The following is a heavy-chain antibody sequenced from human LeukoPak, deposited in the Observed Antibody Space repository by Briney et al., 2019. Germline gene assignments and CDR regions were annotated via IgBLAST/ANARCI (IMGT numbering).Heavy chain of an antibody. D-gene: IGHD3-9*01. V-gene: IGHV4-59*01. Sequence: PSETLSLTCTVPGGSISSYYWSWIRQRPGKGLEWIGYISYSGNTNYNPSLKSRVTISVDTSKDQFSLKLSSVTAADTAVYYCARHTTYFDILAGYSPFWYFDLWGRGTLVTVSS. CDR1: GGSISSYY. CDR3: ARHTTYFDILAGYSPFWYFDL. CDR2: ISYSGNT. J-gene: IGHJ2*01.